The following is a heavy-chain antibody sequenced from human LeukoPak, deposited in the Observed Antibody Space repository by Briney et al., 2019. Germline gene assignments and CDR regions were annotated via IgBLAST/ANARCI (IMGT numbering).Heavy chain of an antibody. V-gene: IGHV1-2*02. CDR2: INPNSGGT. CDR1: GYTFTGYY. Sequence: ASVKVSCKASGYTFTGYYMHWVRQAPGQGLEWMGWINPNSGGTNYAQKFQGRVTMTRDTSISTAYMELSGLRSDDTAVYYCAREGYSGSYSDYWGQGTLVTVSS. J-gene: IGHJ4*02. CDR3: AREGYSGSYSDY. D-gene: IGHD1-26*01.